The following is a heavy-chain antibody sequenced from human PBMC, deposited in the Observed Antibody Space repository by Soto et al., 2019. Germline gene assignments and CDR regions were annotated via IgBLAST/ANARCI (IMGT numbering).Heavy chain of an antibody. V-gene: IGHV4-30-4*01. J-gene: IGHJ5*02. CDR2: IYYSGST. Sequence: QVQLQESGPGLVKPSQTLSLTCTVSGGSISSGDYYWSWIRQPPGKGLEWIGYIYYSGSTYYNPSLKSRVTISVDTSKNQFSLKLSSVTAADTAVYYCDRVAPAPAATNYNWFDPWGQGTLVTVSS. CDR3: DRVAPAPAATNYNWFDP. CDR1: GGSISSGDYY. D-gene: IGHD2-2*01.